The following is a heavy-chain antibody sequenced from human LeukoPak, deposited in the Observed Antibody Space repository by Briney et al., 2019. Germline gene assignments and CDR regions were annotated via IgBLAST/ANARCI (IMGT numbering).Heavy chain of an antibody. CDR3: ARALDSSSSRYQAFEY. Sequence: GGSLRLSFAASGFPFSNYWMSWVRPAPGKGLEWVANIKQDGSEKYYSDSVKGRFTISRDNAKNSLYLQMNSLRAEDTAVYYCARALDSSSSRYQAFEYWGQGTLVTVSS. J-gene: IGHJ4*02. CDR2: IKQDGSEK. D-gene: IGHD2-2*01. V-gene: IGHV3-7*01. CDR1: GFPFSNYW.